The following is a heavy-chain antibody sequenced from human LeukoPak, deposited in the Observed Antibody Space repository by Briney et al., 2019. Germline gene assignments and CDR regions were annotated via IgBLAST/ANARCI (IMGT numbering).Heavy chain of an antibody. CDR2: INHSGST. CDR1: GGSFSGYY. CDR3: AAGPATGDPEYFQH. D-gene: IGHD2-21*02. Sequence: SETLSLTCAVYGGSFSGYYWSWIRQPPGKGLEWIGEINHSGSTNYNPSLKSRVTISVDTSKNQFSLKLSSVTAADTAVYYCAAGPATGDPEYFQHWGQGTLVTVSS. J-gene: IGHJ1*01. V-gene: IGHV4-34*01.